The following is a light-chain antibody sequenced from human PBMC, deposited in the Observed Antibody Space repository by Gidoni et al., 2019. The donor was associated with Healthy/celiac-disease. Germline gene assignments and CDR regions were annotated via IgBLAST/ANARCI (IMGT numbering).Light chain of an antibody. CDR3: QQYNNWLRT. V-gene: IGKV3-15*01. Sequence: EIVMTQSPATLSVSPGERATLSGRASQSVSSNLAWYQQKPGQAPRLLIYGASTRATGIPARFSGSGSGTEFTLTISSLQSEDFAVYYCQQYNNWLRTFXXXTKVEIK. CDR1: QSVSSN. CDR2: GAS. J-gene: IGKJ1*01.